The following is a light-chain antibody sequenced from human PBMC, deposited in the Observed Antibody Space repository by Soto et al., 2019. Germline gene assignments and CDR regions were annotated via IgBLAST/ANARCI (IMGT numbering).Light chain of an antibody. CDR1: QSISSK. J-gene: IGKJ1*01. Sequence: EIVMTQSPATLSVSPGERVTLSCRASQSISSKLAWYQQKPGQAPRLLIYGASSRASGIPDRFSGSGSGTDFTLTISRLEPEDFAVYYCQQYGSSQWTFGQGTKVDIK. V-gene: IGKV3-20*01. CDR3: QQYGSSQWT. CDR2: GAS.